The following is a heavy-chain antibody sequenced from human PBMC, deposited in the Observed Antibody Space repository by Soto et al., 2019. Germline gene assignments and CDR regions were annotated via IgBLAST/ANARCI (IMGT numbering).Heavy chain of an antibody. CDR2: INHSGST. D-gene: IGHD3-3*01. V-gene: IGHV4-34*01. CDR1: GGSFSGYY. Sequence: PSETLSLTCAVYGGSFSGYYWTWIRQPPGTGLEWIGEINHSGSTNYNPSLKSRVTISVDTSKNQFSLRLSSVTAADTAVYYCARHTSSGYYYQIGYWGQGTLVTVSS. J-gene: IGHJ4*02. CDR3: ARHTSSGYYYQIGY.